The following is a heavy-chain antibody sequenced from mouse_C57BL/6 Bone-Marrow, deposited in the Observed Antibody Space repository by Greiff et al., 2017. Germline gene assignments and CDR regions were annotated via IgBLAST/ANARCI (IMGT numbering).Heavy chain of an antibody. V-gene: IGHV14-2*01. CDR3: ATYYYGSSYNAMDY. Sequence: EVKLQESGAELLKPGASVKLSCTASGFNIKDYYMHWVKQRTEQGLEWIGRIDPEDGETKYAPKFQGKATIPADTSSNTAYLPLSSLTSEDTAVYYCATYYYGSSYNAMDYWGQGTSVTVSS. CDR2: IDPEDGET. CDR1: GFNIKDYY. D-gene: IGHD1-1*01. J-gene: IGHJ4*01.